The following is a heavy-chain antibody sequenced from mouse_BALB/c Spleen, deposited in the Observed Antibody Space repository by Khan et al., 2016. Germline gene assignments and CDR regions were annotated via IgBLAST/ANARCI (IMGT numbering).Heavy chain of an antibody. CDR1: GYTLSTYW. J-gene: IGHJ4*01. Sequence: QVRLQQSGAELMKPGASVKISCKVTGYTLSTYWIEWVKQRPGHGLEWIGQILPGSGSTKYNEKFKGKATFTADTPSNTAYMQLSSLSSEDSAVYYCARWYGMDYWGQGTSVTVSS. V-gene: IGHV1-9*01. CDR3: ARWYGMDY. CDR2: ILPGSGST.